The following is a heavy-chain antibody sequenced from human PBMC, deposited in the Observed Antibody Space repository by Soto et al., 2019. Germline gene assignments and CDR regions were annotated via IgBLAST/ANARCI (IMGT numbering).Heavy chain of an antibody. CDR3: TRRYNWNDYYFDP. J-gene: IGHJ5*02. CDR1: GGSIRVQSYY. CDR2: SYYSGTS. D-gene: IGHD1-20*01. V-gene: IGHV4-39*01. Sequence: PSETLSLTCTVSGGSIRVQSYYWTWIRQTPGKGLEWVVSSYYSGTSYFNPALKGRVTISVDTSTNQFSLRLNSVTAADTAVYYCTRRYNWNDYYFDPWGQGTLVTVS.